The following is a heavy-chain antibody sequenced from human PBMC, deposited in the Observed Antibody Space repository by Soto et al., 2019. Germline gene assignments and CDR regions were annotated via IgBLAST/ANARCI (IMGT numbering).Heavy chain of an antibody. D-gene: IGHD5-18*01. Sequence: GGSLRLSCAASGFTFSSYAMSWVRQAPGKGLEWVSAISGSVGSTYYADSVKGRFTISRDNSKNTLYLQMNSLRAEDTAVYYCAKGSRGYRYGSHGMDVWGQGTTVTVSS. CDR3: AKGSRGYRYGSHGMDV. V-gene: IGHV3-23*01. CDR2: ISGSVGST. J-gene: IGHJ6*02. CDR1: GFTFSSYA.